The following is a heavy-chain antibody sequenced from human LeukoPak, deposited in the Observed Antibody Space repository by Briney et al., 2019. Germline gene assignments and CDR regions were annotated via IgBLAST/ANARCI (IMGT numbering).Heavy chain of an antibody. J-gene: IGHJ6*03. CDR1: GGSISSHY. CDR3: ARASSYYMDV. CDR2: IYYSGST. V-gene: IGHV4-59*11. Sequence: SETLSLTCTVSGGSISSHYWSWTRQPPGKGLEWIGYIYYSGSTDYNPSLKSLATISVDTSKNQFSLKVSSVTAADTVVYYCARASSYYMDVWGKGTTVTVSS.